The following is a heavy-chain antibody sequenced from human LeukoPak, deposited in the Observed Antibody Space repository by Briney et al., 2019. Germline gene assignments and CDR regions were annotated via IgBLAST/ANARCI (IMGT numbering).Heavy chain of an antibody. D-gene: IGHD2-8*01. V-gene: IGHV4-59*01. CDR3: ARDGRNCTNDYCYTYFDP. CDR1: GGSTRRNY. J-gene: IGHJ5*02. CDR2: IFYGGTT. Sequence: TSETLSLTCSVSGGSTRRNYWNWIRQPPGKGPEWIGYIFYGGTTNYNPSLKSRVTISIDTSKNQFSLQLNSVTASDTAIYYCARDGRNCTNDYCYTYFDPWGPGILVTVSS.